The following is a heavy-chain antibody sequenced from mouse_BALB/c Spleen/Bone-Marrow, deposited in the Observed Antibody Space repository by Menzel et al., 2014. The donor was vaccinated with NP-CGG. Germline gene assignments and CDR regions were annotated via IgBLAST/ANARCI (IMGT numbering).Heavy chain of an antibody. Sequence: EVQRVESGPGLVKPSQSLSLTCSATGYSITSGYYWNWIRQFPGNKLEWMGYISYDGSNNYNPSLKNRISITRDTSKNQFFLKLNSVTTEDTATYYCARDWDGYYFDYWGQGTTLTVSS. V-gene: IGHV3-6*02. D-gene: IGHD2-3*01. CDR2: ISYDGSN. J-gene: IGHJ2*01. CDR3: ARDWDGYYFDY. CDR1: GYSITSGYY.